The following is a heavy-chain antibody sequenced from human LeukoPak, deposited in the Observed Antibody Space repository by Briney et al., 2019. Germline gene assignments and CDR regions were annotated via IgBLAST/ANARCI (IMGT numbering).Heavy chain of an antibody. CDR1: GFTFSSYA. J-gene: IGHJ4*02. Sequence: PGGSLRISCAASGFTFSSYAMSWVRQAPGKGLVWVSTITDSSGNTFYADSVKGRFTISRDNSKSTLYLQMNSLRGEDTAVYYCAKRGAGYYFDYWGQGTLVTVSS. CDR3: AKRGAGYYFDY. CDR2: ITDSSGNT. D-gene: IGHD6-19*01. V-gene: IGHV3-23*01.